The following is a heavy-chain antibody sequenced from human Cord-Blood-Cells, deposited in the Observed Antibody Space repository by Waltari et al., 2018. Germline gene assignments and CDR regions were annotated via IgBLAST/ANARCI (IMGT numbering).Heavy chain of an antibody. J-gene: IGHJ3*02. V-gene: IGHV4-59*01. D-gene: IGHD3-3*01. Sequence: QVQLQESGPGLVKPSETLSLTCTVSGGSISSYYWSWLRQPPGKGLEWIGYIYYSGSTNYNPSLKSRVTISVDTSKNQFSLKLSSVTAADTAVYYCARQSGRTSDAFDIWGQGTMVTVSS. CDR2: IYYSGST. CDR1: GGSISSYY. CDR3: ARQSGRTSDAFDI.